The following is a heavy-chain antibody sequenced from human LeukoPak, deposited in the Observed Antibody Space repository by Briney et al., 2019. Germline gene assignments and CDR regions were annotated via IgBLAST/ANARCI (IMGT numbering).Heavy chain of an antibody. J-gene: IGHJ4*02. CDR2: ISSSSSTI. CDR3: ARDSRGECYDFWSDFDY. V-gene: IGHV3-48*01. CDR1: GFTFSSYS. D-gene: IGHD3-3*01. Sequence: GGSLRLSCAASGFTFSSYSMNWVRQAPGKGLEWVSYISSSSSTIYYADSVKGRFTISRDNAKNSLYLQMNSLRAEDTAVYYCARDSRGECYDFWSDFDYWGQGTLVTVSS.